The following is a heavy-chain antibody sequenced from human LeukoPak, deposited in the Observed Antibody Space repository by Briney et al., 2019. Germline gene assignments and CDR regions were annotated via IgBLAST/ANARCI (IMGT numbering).Heavy chain of an antibody. CDR2: IYYSGST. CDR3: ARGTTKTQLLDAFDI. V-gene: IGHV4-31*03. J-gene: IGHJ3*02. D-gene: IGHD5-18*01. CDR1: GGSISSGGYY. Sequence: KPSETLSLTCTVSGGSISSGGYYWSWIRQHPGKGLEWIGYIYYSGSTYYNPSLKSRVTISVDTSKNQFSLKLSSVTAADTAVYYCARGTTKTQLLDAFDIWGQGTMVTVSS.